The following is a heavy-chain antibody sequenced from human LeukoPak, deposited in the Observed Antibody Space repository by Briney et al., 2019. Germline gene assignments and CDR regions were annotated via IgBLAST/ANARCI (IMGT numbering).Heavy chain of an antibody. CDR3: AKDRETTASGTFDY. Sequence: GRSLGLSCAASGFTFSNYGMHYVRQAPGKGLEWIAVISEDGGNKNFADSVKGRFTISRDNSHNTLSLQMNSLKPEDTGVYYCAKDRETTASGTFDYWGQGTLVTVSS. CDR2: ISEDGGNK. V-gene: IGHV3-30*18. CDR1: GFTFSNYG. J-gene: IGHJ4*02. D-gene: IGHD6-13*01.